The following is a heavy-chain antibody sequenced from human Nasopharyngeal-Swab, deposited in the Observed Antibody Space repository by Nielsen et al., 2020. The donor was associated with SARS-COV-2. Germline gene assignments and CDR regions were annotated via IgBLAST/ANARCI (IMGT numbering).Heavy chain of an antibody. D-gene: IGHD6-19*01. J-gene: IGHJ4*02. CDR3: AKQGRNLSGWQRGAFDY. CDR1: GFTFSSYA. V-gene: IGHV3-23*01. Sequence: GESLKISCAASGFTFSSYAMSWVRQAPGEGLEWVSAISGSGNNTYYADSVKGRFTISRDNSKNMLYVQMNSLSTEDTAVYYCAKQGRNLSGWQRGAFDYWGQGTLVTVSS. CDR2: ISGSGNNT.